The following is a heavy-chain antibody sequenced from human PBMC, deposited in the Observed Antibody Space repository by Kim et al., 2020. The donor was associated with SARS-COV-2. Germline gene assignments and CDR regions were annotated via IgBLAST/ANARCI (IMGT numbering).Heavy chain of an antibody. J-gene: IGHJ6*02. Sequence: SETLSLTCTVSGYSISSGYYWGWIRQPPGKGLEWIGSIYHSGSTYYNPSLKSRVTISVDTSKNQFSLKLSSVTAADTAVYYCARDAGSGSYYGSYYYYGMDVWGQGTTVTVSS. CDR1: GYSISSGYY. CDR2: IYHSGST. CDR3: ARDAGSGSYYGSYYYYGMDV. D-gene: IGHD3-10*01. V-gene: IGHV4-38-2*02.